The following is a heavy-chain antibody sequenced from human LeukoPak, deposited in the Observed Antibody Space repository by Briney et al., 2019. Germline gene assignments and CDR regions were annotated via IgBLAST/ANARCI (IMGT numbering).Heavy chain of an antibody. V-gene: IGHV3-23*01. D-gene: IGHD5-12*01. Sequence: PGESLRLSCAASGFTFNIYTMYWVRQAPGKGLEWVSGIRHSDGNTYYADSVKGRFTISSDKSKNILFLQMNSLRAEDTALYYCASGYSGYDGDFDYWGQGTMVTVSS. CDR3: ASGYSGYDGDFDY. J-gene: IGHJ3*01. CDR1: GFTFNIYT. CDR2: IRHSDGNT.